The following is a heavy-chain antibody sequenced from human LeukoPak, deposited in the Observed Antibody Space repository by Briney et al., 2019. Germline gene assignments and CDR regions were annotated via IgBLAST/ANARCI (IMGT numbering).Heavy chain of an antibody. J-gene: IGHJ4*02. V-gene: IGHV1-24*01. CDR3: ATYYGSGRNYFDY. Sequence: ASVKVSCKVSGYTLTELSMHWVRQAPGKGLEWIGGFDPEDGETIYAQKFQGRVTMTEDTSTDTAYMELSSLRSEDTAVYYCATYYGSGRNYFDYWGQGTLVTVSS. D-gene: IGHD3-10*01. CDR2: FDPEDGET. CDR1: GYTLTELS.